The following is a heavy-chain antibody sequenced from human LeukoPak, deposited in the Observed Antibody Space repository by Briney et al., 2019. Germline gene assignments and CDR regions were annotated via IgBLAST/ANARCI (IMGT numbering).Heavy chain of an antibody. V-gene: IGHV4-59*11. CDR1: GGSIKSHF. CDR3: ARSAFSSKFDA. CDR2: IFYSGRT. D-gene: IGHD3-16*01. J-gene: IGHJ5*02. Sequence: SETLSLTCTVSGGSIKSHFWRWVRQPPGKRLEWIGYIFYSGRTNYNPSLKSRVTISVDTSKNQFSLKLSSVTAADTAVYYCARSAFSSKFDAWGQGTLVTVSA.